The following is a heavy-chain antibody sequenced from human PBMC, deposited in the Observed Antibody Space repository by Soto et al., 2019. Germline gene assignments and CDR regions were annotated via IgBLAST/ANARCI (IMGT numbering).Heavy chain of an antibody. V-gene: IGHV1-2*02. Sequence: QVQLVQSGAEVKKPGASVKVSCKASGYTFTGYYMHWVRQAPGQGLEWMGWINHNSGGTNYAQKFQGRVTMTRDTSISTAYMELSRLRSDDTAVYYCASDGPNWNYGYWGQGTLVTVSS. CDR1: GYTFTGYY. CDR3: ASDGPNWNYGY. CDR2: INHNSGGT. J-gene: IGHJ4*02. D-gene: IGHD1-7*01.